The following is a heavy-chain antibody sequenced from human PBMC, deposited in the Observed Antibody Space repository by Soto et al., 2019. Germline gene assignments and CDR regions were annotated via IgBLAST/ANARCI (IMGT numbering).Heavy chain of an antibody. Sequence: PGESLKISCKGSGYSFASYWVAWVRQMPGKGLEWMGIIYPGDSDTRYSPSFQGQVTISADKSISTAYLQWSSLKASDTAMYYCARSSSSWYVFDYWGQGTLVTVSS. D-gene: IGHD6-13*01. CDR2: IYPGDSDT. CDR3: ARSSSSWYVFDY. CDR1: GYSFASYW. V-gene: IGHV5-51*01. J-gene: IGHJ4*02.